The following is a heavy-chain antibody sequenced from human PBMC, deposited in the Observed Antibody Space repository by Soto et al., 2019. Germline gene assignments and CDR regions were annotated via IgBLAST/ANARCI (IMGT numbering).Heavy chain of an antibody. CDR3: ARDEGSSGFNYYYYYGMDV. CDR2: INAGNGNT. V-gene: IGHV1-3*01. CDR1: GYTFTSYA. D-gene: IGHD6-19*01. Sequence: VASVKVSCKASGYTFTSYAMHWVRQAPGQRLEWMGWINAGNGNTKYSQKFQGRVTITRDTSASTAYMELSSLRSEDTAVYYCARDEGSSGFNYYYYYGMDVWGQGTTVTVSS. J-gene: IGHJ6*02.